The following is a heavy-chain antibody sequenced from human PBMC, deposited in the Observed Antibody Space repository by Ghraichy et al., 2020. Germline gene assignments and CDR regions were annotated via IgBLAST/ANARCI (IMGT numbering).Heavy chain of an antibody. D-gene: IGHD3-3*01. CDR1: GGTFSSYA. J-gene: IGHJ5*02. CDR2: IIPIFGTA. Sequence: SVKVSCKASGGTFSSYAISWVRQAPGQGLEWMGGIIPIFGTANYAQKFQGRVTITADESTSTAYMELSSLRSEDTAVYYCARGVFGVVMSWFDPWGQGTLVTVSS. CDR3: ARGVFGVVMSWFDP. V-gene: IGHV1-69*13.